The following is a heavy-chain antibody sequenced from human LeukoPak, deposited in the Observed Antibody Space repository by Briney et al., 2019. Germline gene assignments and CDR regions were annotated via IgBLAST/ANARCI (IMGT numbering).Heavy chain of an antibody. CDR3: AREKDFSLWDAAVDY. D-gene: IGHD3-3*01. CDR2: IYTSGST. J-gene: IGHJ4*02. Sequence: SETLSLTCTVSSDSITSYYWSWIRQPAGKGLEWIGRIYTSGSTNYNPSLKSRVTMSVDTSKNQFSLKLISVTAADTAVYYCAREKDFSLWDAAVDYWGQGTLVTVSS. CDR1: SDSITSYY. V-gene: IGHV4-4*07.